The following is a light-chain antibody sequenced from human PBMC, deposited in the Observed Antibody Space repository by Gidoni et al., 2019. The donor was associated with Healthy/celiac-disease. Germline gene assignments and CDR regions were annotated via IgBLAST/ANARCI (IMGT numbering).Light chain of an antibody. V-gene: IGKV3-15*01. Sequence: EIVMTQSPAPLSAAPGERATLPCRASQSVSSNLAGYQQKPGQAPRLLIYGASNRATGIPARFSGSGSGTEFTLTISSLQSEDFAVYYCKQDNNWPPITFGQGTRLEIK. CDR3: KQDNNWPPIT. J-gene: IGKJ5*01. CDR2: GAS. CDR1: QSVSSN.